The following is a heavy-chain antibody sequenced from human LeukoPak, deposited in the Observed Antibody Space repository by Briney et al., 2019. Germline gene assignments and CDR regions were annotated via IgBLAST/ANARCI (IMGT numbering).Heavy chain of an antibody. CDR2: TYYRSTWYN. J-gene: IGHJ5*02. D-gene: IGHD2-2*01. CDR1: GDSVSSNSVT. Sequence: SQTLSLTCAISGDSVSSNSVTWNWIRQSPSRGLEWLSRTYYRSTWYNDYAVSVRGRITVNPDTSKNQFSLHLNSVTPEDTAVYYCARRLTQYDCFDPWGQGILVTVSS. CDR3: ARRLTQYDCFDP. V-gene: IGHV6-1*01.